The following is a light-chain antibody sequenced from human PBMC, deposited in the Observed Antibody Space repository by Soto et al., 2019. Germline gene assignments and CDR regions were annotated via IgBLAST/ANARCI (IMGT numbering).Light chain of an antibody. CDR2: DAS. Sequence: DIQMTQSPSSLSASVGDRVTITCQASHDIRNYLNWYQQNPGQAPKLLIHDASRLQTGVPSRFSGSGSGTDFIFTITSLQPDDIATYHCQQYDNLPLTFGGGTKVEI. J-gene: IGKJ4*01. CDR3: QQYDNLPLT. CDR1: HDIRNY. V-gene: IGKV1-33*01.